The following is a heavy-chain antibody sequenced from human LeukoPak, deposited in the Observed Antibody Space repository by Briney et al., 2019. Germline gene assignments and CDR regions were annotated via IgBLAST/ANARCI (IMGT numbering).Heavy chain of an antibody. CDR3: TRDRWGKYYFDY. CDR2: IGSSGTPI. D-gene: IGHD7-27*01. CDR1: GFPFSDFY. Sequence: GGSLRLSCAASGFPFSDFYMSWIRQAPGKGLEWVSYIGSSGTPICYADSVKGRFTISRDNAKNSLYLQMNTLRAEDTAVYYCTRDRWGKYYFDYWGLGTLVTVSS. V-gene: IGHV3-11*01. J-gene: IGHJ4*02.